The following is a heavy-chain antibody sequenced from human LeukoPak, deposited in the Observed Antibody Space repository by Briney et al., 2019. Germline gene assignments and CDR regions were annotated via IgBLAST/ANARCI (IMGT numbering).Heavy chain of an antibody. CDR2: IYYSGST. V-gene: IGHV4-39*01. Sequence: SGTLSLTCDVSGGSITQTNYWTWVRQPPGKGLEWIGSIYYSGSTYYNPSLKSRVTISVDTSKNQFSLKLSSVTAADTAVYYCARSLESSSPTLFDYWGQGTLVTVSS. J-gene: IGHJ4*02. D-gene: IGHD6-6*01. CDR1: GGSITQTNY. CDR3: ARSLESSSPTLFDY.